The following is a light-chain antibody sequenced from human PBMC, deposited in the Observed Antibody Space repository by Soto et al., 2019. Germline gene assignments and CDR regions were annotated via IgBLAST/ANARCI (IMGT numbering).Light chain of an antibody. CDR2: GAS. J-gene: IGKJ1*01. CDR1: QSVSSN. V-gene: IGKV3-15*01. CDR3: QQYNNWPFPSWT. Sequence: EIGMTQSQATLSVSPGERATLSCRASQSVSSNLAWYQQKPGQAPRLLIYGASTRATGIPARFSGSGSGTEFTLTISSLHSEDFAVYYCQQYNNWPFPSWTFGQGTKVEIK.